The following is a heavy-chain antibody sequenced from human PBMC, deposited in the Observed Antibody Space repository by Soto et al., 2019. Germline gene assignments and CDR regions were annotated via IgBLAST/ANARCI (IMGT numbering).Heavy chain of an antibody. Sequence: EVQPLESGGGLVQPAGSLRLSCAASGFTFSTYAMSWVRQAPGKGLEWVSTITTSGGNTYYADSVQGRFTISRDNSKNTLYLQMNSLRAEDTAVYYCAGRYCTNGVCYTNYYYYIDVWGKGTTVTVSS. CDR2: ITTSGGNT. CDR1: GFTFSTYA. J-gene: IGHJ6*03. D-gene: IGHD2-8*01. V-gene: IGHV3-23*01. CDR3: AGRYCTNGVCYTNYYYYIDV.